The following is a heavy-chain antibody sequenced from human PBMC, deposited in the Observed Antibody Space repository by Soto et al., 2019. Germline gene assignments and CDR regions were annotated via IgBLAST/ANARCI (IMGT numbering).Heavy chain of an antibody. CDR2: IYPDDSDT. J-gene: IGHJ3*02. V-gene: IGHV5-51*01. CDR3: ARENEDFDI. CDR1: RYSFRSYW. Sequence: PVESLKICCKSARYSFRSYWIGLVRQMPGRGLEWMGSIYPDDSDTRYSPSFRGQVTISADKSLSIAYLQWNSLRASDTAIYYCARENEDFDIWGQGTMVTVSS.